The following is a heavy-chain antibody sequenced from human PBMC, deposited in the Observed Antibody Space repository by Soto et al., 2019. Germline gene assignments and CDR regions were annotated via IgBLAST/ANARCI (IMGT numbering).Heavy chain of an antibody. J-gene: IGHJ4*02. CDR2: IVVGSGNT. Sequence: GASVKVSCTASGFTFTIYAVQWVRQARGQSLEWIGWIVVGSGNTNYAQKFQERVTITRDMSTSTAYMELSSLRSEDTAVYYCAAHPNDDDVWGRYSTYDWGKGNPVT. CDR3: AAHPNDDDVWGRYSTYD. CDR1: GFTFTIYA. D-gene: IGHD3-16*01. V-gene: IGHV1-58*01.